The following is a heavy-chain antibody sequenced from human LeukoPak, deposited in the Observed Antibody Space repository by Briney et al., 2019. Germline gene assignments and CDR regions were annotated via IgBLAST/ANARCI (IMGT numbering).Heavy chain of an antibody. CDR1: GYTFTSYG. V-gene: IGHV1-18*01. CDR3: ARGLYCTNGVCYIVAFDI. CDR2: ISAYNGNT. D-gene: IGHD2-8*01. J-gene: IGHJ3*02. Sequence: ASVKVSCKASGYTFTSYGISWVRRAPGQGLEWMGWISAYNGNTNYAQKLQGRVTMTTDTSTSTAYMELRSLRSDDTAVYYCARGLYCTNGVCYIVAFDIWGQGTMVTVSS.